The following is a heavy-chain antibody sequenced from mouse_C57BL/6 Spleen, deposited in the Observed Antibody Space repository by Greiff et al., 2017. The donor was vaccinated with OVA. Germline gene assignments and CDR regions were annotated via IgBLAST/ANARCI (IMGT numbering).Heavy chain of an antibody. Sequence: EVKLVESGGGLVKPGGSLKLSCAASGFTFSDYGMHWVRQAPEKGLEWVAYISSGSSTIYYADTVQGRFTISRDNAKNTLFLQMTSLRSEDTAMYYCAFTTVVYDYAMDYWGQGTSVTVSS. D-gene: IGHD1-1*01. CDR2: ISSGSSTI. CDR1: GFTFSDYG. J-gene: IGHJ4*01. V-gene: IGHV5-17*01. CDR3: AFTTVVYDYAMDY.